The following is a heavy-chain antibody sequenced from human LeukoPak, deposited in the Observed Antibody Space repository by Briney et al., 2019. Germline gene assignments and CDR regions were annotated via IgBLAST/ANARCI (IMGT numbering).Heavy chain of an antibody. CDR2: ISGSGGNT. CDR3: ATTKQARRYFDY. CDR1: GFTFSNNP. J-gene: IGHJ4*02. Sequence: RGSLRLSCVGSGFTFSNNPLSWVRQAPGKGLEWVSAISGSGGNTYYADSVRGRFTISRDNSKNTLFLQMNTLRADDTAVYYCATTKQARRYFDYWGQGTLVTVSS. D-gene: IGHD1-1*01. V-gene: IGHV3-23*01.